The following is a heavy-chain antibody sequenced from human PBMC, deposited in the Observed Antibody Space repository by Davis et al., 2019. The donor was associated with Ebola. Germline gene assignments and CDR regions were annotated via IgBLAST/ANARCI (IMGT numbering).Heavy chain of an antibody. D-gene: IGHD3-3*01. V-gene: IGHV3-64*04. CDR2: ITSNGDRT. Sequence: GESLKISCSASGFTFETFGLHWVRQAPGKGLEYVASITSNGDRTYYADSVKGRFTISRDNSKKTLYLQMNSLRAEDTAVYYCARSGLSFGVVKYHYGMDVWGKGTTVTVSS. CDR3: ARSGLSFGVVKYHYGMDV. J-gene: IGHJ6*04. CDR1: GFTFETFG.